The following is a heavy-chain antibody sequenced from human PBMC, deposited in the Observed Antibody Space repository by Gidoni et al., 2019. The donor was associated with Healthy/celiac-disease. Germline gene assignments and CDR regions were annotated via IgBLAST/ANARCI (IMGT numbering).Heavy chain of an antibody. D-gene: IGHD3-22*01. CDR1: GYTFTSYG. CDR2: ISAYNG. Sequence: QVQLVQSGAEVKKPGASVKVSCKASGYTFTSYGISWVRQAPGQGLEWMGWISAYNGNTSTSTAYMELRSLRSDDTAVYYCARDVLYYYDSSGYPRGDAFDIWGQGTMVTVSS. CDR3: ARDVLYYYDSSGYPRGDAFDI. J-gene: IGHJ3*02. V-gene: IGHV1-18*04.